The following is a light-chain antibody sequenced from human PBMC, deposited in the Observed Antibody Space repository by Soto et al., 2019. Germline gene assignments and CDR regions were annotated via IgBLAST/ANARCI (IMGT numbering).Light chain of an antibody. J-gene: IGLJ3*02. V-gene: IGLV1-47*01. CDR2: RSD. CDR1: SSNIGRHY. CDR3: AAWADILSGRV. Sequence: QAVVTQPPSASGAPGQRVTISCSGGSSNIGRHYVYWYQQLPGTAPKPLIYRSDQRPSGVPDRFSGSRSGTSASLAINGLRSEDEADYYCAAWADILSGRVFGGGTKLTVL.